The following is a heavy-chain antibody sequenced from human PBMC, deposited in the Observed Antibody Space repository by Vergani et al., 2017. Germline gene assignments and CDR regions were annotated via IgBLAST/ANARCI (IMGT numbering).Heavy chain of an antibody. CDR3: AKDLGTSSGGGWFDP. CDR2: ISWNSNSI. V-gene: IGHV3-9*02. Sequence: ELQLEESGGGLVLPGRSLRLSCVASGFTSAGYAMPCFRQAPGKGLEWVSGISWNSNSIGYADSVKVRFTISTDNAKNSLYLQMNSLRAEDTALYYCAKDLGTSSGGGWFDPGGQGTLVTVSS. D-gene: IGHD6-6*01. CDR1: GFTSAGYA. J-gene: IGHJ5*02.